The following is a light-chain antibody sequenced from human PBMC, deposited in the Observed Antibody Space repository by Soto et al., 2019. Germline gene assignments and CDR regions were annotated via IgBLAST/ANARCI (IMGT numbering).Light chain of an antibody. Sequence: DIQMTQSPSTLSASVGDRVTITCRASQSISSWLAWYQQKPGKAPKLLIYKASSLESGVPSRFSGSGSGTEFTLTISSLQPDDFATYYCQLYNSYPTFGQGTRLEIQ. J-gene: IGKJ5*01. CDR2: KAS. CDR3: QLYNSYPT. V-gene: IGKV1-5*03. CDR1: QSISSW.